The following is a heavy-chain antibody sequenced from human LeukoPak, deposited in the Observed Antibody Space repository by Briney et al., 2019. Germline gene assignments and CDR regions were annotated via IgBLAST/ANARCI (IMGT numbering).Heavy chain of an antibody. CDR2: IIPILGIT. Sequence: SVKVSCKASGGTFSSYAISWVRQAPGQGLEWMGRIIPILGITNYAQKFQGRVPITADKSTSPAYMELSSLRSEDTAVYYCAKGGGYGSGSYFPYWGQGTLVTVSS. CDR1: GGTFSSYA. D-gene: IGHD3-10*01. J-gene: IGHJ4*02. V-gene: IGHV1-69*04. CDR3: AKGGGYGSGSYFPY.